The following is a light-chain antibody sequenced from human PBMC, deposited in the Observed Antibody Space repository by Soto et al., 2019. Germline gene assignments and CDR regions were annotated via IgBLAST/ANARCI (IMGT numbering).Light chain of an antibody. J-gene: IGKJ2*01. CDR2: DAS. CDR1: QRCNSY. CDR3: QQRSNWPPT. Sequence: EIVLTQSPATLSLSPRERATLSCRASQRCNSYLAWYQQKPCQAPRLLSYDASNTATSIPARFSGSASGTDFTLPISSLEPEDSAVYYCQQRSNWPPTFGQRTKLEIK. V-gene: IGKV3-11*01.